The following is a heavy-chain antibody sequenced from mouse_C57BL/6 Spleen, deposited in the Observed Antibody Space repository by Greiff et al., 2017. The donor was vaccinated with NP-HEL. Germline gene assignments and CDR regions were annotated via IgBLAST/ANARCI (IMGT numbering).Heavy chain of an antibody. CDR3: ARGEKRAMDY. V-gene: IGHV3-6*01. CDR2: ISYDGSN. J-gene: IGHJ4*01. CDR1: GYSITSGYY. Sequence: ESGPGLVKPSQSLSLTCSVTGYSITSGYYWNWIRQFPGNQLEWMGYISYDGSNNYNPSLKNRISITRDTSKNQFFLKLNSVTTEDTATYYCARGEKRAMDYWGQGTSVTVSS.